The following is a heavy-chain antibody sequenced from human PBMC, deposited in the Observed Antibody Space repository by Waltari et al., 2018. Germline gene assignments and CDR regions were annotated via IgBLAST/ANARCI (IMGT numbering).Heavy chain of an antibody. CDR1: GFSFSNAW. J-gene: IGHJ4*02. Sequence: EVQLVESEGDLVRPGGSLRLSCAASGFSFSNAWMSWVRQAPGKGLEWVGRIKSKTDGGTTDYAAPVKGRFTISRDDSENTLYLQMNSLKTEDTAVYYCTTLFGDFWSGYFFDYWGQGTLVTVSS. CDR2: IKSKTDGGTT. D-gene: IGHD3-3*01. CDR3: TTLFGDFWSGYFFDY. V-gene: IGHV3-15*01.